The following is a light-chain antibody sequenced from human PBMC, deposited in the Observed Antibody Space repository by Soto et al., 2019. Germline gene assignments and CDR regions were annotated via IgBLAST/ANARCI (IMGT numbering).Light chain of an antibody. CDR2: KAS. CDR1: QTISSW. CDR3: QHYNSYSEA. J-gene: IGKJ1*01. Sequence: DIKMTQSPSTLSGSVGDRVTITCRASQTISSWLAWYQQKPGKAPKLLIYKASTLKSGVPSRFSGSGSGTEFTLTISSLQPDDFATYYCQHYNSYSEAFGQGTKVDLK. V-gene: IGKV1-5*03.